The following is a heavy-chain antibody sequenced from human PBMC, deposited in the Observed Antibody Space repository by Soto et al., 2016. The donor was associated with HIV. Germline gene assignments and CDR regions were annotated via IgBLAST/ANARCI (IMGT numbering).Heavy chain of an antibody. CDR2: ISSSSSTI. CDR1: GFTFSSYS. CDR3: AREGIRGSGSSNWFDP. J-gene: IGHJ5*02. D-gene: IGHD3-10*01. V-gene: IGHV3-48*04. Sequence: EVQLVESGGGLVQPGGSLRLSCAASGFTFSSYSMNWVRQAPGKGLEWVSYISSSSSTIYYADSVKGRFTISRDNAKNSLYLQMNSLRAEDTAVYYCAREGIRGSGSSNWFDPWGQGTLVTVSS.